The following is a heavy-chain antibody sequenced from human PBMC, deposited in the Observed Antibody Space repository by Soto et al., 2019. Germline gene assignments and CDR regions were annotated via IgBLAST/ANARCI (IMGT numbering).Heavy chain of an antibody. CDR2: ISSSSSYI. J-gene: IGHJ6*02. Sequence: PGGSLRLSCAASGFTFSSYSMNWVRQAPGKGLEWVSSISSSSSYIYYADSVKGRFTISRDNAKNSLYLQMNSLRAEDTAVYYCARVTGDPRVDYYGMDVWGQGTTVTVSS. D-gene: IGHD7-27*01. CDR3: ARVTGDPRVDYYGMDV. CDR1: GFTFSSYS. V-gene: IGHV3-21*01.